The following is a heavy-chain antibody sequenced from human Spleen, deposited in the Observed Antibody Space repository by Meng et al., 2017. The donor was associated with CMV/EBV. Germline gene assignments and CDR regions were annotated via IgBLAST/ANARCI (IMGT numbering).Heavy chain of an antibody. CDR2: ARNKANSYTA. CDR3: VRGRGFSSYYGMDV. D-gene: IGHD6-6*01. Sequence: GGSLRLSCAASGFTFSDHYMDWVRQAPGKGLEWVGRARNKANSYTAEPAASVKGRFTISRDDSKNSLYLQMNSLKTEDTAVYYCVRGRGFSSYYGMDVWGQGTTVTVSS. J-gene: IGHJ6*02. V-gene: IGHV3-72*01. CDR1: GFTFSDHY.